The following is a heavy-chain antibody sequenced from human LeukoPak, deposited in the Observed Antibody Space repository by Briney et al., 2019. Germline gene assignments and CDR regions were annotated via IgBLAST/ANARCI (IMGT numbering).Heavy chain of an antibody. CDR1: GGSISSGGYS. Sequence: PSETLSLTCAVSGGSISSGGYSWSWIRQPPGKGLEWIGYIYHSGSTYYNPSLKSRVTISVDRSKNQFSLKLSSVTAADTAVYYCARNYYGGLMFDYWGQGTLVTVSS. D-gene: IGHD3-10*01. V-gene: IGHV4-30-2*01. CDR3: ARNYYGGLMFDY. J-gene: IGHJ4*02. CDR2: IYHSGST.